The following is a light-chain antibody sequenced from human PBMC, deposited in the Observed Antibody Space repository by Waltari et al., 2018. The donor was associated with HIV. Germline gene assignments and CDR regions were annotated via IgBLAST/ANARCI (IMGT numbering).Light chain of an antibody. J-gene: IGKJ4*01. CDR2: WAF. Sequence: DIVMTQSPESLPVSLGERASINCKSSQSLLFTSNNKNFLAGYQQKPAQPPKLLIYWAFTRESGVPDRFSGSGSGTDFTLTISGLQADDVAIYYCQQYYTTPLTFGGGTKVEI. CDR3: QQYYTTPLT. CDR1: QSLLFTSNNKNF. V-gene: IGKV4-1*01.